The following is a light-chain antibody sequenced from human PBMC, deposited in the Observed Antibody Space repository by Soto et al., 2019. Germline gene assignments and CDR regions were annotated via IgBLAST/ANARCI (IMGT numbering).Light chain of an antibody. CDR2: AAS. J-gene: IGKJ5*01. CDR3: QQSYSTPSIT. Sequence: EIHMTQSPSSQSLSVRNRVNISCXXSQSISSYLNWYQQKPGKAPKLLIYAASSLQSGVPSRFSGSGSGTDFTLTISSLQPEDFATYYCQQSYSTPSITFGQGTRLET. CDR1: QSISSY. V-gene: IGKV1-39*01.